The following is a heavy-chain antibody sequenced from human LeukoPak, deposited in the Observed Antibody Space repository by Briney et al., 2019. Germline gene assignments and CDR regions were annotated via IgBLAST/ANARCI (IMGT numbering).Heavy chain of an antibody. V-gene: IGHV4-4*07. J-gene: IGHJ6*03. Sequence: SETLSLTCTVSGGSISSYYWSWIRQPAGKGLEWIGRIYTSGSTNYNPSLKSRVTMSVDTSKNQFSLKLSSVTAADTAVYHCAREAYITIFGVVIPRGDYYYYMDVWGKGTTVTVSS. CDR3: AREAYITIFGVVIPRGDYYYYMDV. CDR1: GGSISSYY. D-gene: IGHD3-3*01. CDR2: IYTSGST.